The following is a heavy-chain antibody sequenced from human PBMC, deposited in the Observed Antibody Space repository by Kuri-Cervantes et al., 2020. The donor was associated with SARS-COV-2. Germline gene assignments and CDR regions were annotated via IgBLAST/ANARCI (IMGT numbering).Heavy chain of an antibody. D-gene: IGHD3-22*01. CDR3: ARADHYYDSSGYSQETFDY. J-gene: IGHJ4*02. CDR2: INPNSGGT. V-gene: IGHV1-2*04. CDR1: GYTFTCYY. Sequence: ASVTVSCQASGYTFTCYYMHWVRQAPGQGLEWMGWINPNSGGTNYAQKFQGWVTMTRDTSISTAYMELSRLRSDDTAVYYCARADHYYDSSGYSQETFDYWGQGTLVTVSS.